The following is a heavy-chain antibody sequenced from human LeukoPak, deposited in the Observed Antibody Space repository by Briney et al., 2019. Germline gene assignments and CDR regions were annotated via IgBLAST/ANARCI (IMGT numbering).Heavy chain of an antibody. CDR2: IKEDESEK. D-gene: IGHD3-22*01. V-gene: IGHV3-7*01. CDR1: GFTFSSYW. CDR3: ARGGVITMTP. Sequence: GGSLRLSCAASGFTFSSYWMGWVRQAPGNGPEWVANIKEDESEKNYVDSVKGRFTISRDSAKNALYLQMNSLRAEDTAVYYCARGGVITMTPWGQGTLVTVSS. J-gene: IGHJ5*02.